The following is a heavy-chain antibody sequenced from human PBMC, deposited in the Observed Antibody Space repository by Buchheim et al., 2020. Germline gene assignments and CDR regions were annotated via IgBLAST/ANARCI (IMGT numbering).Heavy chain of an antibody. D-gene: IGHD3-16*01. CDR1: GSPISGYY. V-gene: IGHV4-59*01. J-gene: IGHJ4*01. CDR3: ARSPGGIGGLYYFAN. Sequence: QVQLQESGPGLVKVSETLSLTCAVSGSPISGYYWSWIRQSPGRGLEFVGFVYYTGHTNYNPSLKSRVTMSLDTSKNQFSLSLTSLTPAETAVYYCARSPGGIGGLYYFANWGHGTL. CDR2: VYYTGHT.